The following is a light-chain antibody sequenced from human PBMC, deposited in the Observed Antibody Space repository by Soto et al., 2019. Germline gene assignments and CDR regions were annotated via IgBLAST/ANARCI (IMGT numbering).Light chain of an antibody. CDR3: VAWDDRLSVVV. V-gene: IGLV1-47*01. CDR1: FETETNK. Sequence: QSVLTQPPSASGTPGQRVTISCSGSFETETNKVYWYQQLPGTAPKLLIYRNDQRPSGVADRFSGSNSGTSASLAISGLRSEDEADYYCVAWDDRLSVVVFGGGTKVTVL. J-gene: IGLJ2*01. CDR2: RND.